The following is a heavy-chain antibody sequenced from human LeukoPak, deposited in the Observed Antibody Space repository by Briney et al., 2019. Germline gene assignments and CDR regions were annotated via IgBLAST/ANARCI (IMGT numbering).Heavy chain of an antibody. CDR2: INPNSGGT. CDR3: ARISGSYGDHFDY. Sequence: GASVKVSCKASGYTFTGYYMHWVRQAPGQGLEWMGWINPNSGGTNYAQKFQGWVTMTRDTSISTAYMELSRLRSDDTAVYYCARISGSYGDHFDYWGQGTLVTVSS. CDR1: GYTFTGYY. D-gene: IGHD1-26*01. V-gene: IGHV1-2*04. J-gene: IGHJ4*02.